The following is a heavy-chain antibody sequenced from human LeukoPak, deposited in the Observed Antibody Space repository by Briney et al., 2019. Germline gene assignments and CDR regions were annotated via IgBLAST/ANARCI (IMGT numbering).Heavy chain of an antibody. V-gene: IGHV1-69*13. J-gene: IGHJ4*02. CDR1: GDTLSNYA. Sequence: GASVKFCCKASGDTLSNYAISWVRQAHGQGLELKGSIIPIFGTSNYAQKFQVRVTITADDSTSTAYMELSSLRSEDTAVYYCARLGSSVTGYWGQGTLVTVSS. CDR2: IIPIFGTS. CDR3: ARLGSSVTGY. D-gene: IGHD3-9*01.